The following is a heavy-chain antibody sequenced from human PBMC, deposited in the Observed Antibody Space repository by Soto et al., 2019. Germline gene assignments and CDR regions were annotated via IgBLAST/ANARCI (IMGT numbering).Heavy chain of an antibody. V-gene: IGHV4-34*01. J-gene: IGHJ5*02. Sequence: QVQLQQWGAGLLKPSETLSLTCAVYGGSFSGYYWSWIRQPPGKGLEWIGEINHSGSTNYNPSLMSRLNIAVNTSKNQCSLRLTPVTAAYTAVYYCARGRGIAVARRWCDPWGQGTLVTVSS. D-gene: IGHD6-19*01. CDR2: INHSGST. CDR1: GGSFSGYY. CDR3: ARGRGIAVARRWCDP.